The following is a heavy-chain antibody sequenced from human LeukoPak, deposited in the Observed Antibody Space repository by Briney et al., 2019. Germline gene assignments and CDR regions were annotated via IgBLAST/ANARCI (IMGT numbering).Heavy chain of an antibody. CDR3: ARVGPITIFGVVIVDWFDP. D-gene: IGHD3-3*01. Sequence: GGSLRLSCAASGFNFRSTYMSWVRQAPGKGLEWGSIIYSGGNTYYADSVKGRFTISRDNSKNTLYLQMNSLRAEDTAVYYCARVGPITIFGVVIVDWFDPWGQGTLVTVSS. CDR2: IYSGGNT. CDR1: GFNFRSTY. J-gene: IGHJ5*02. V-gene: IGHV3-66*01.